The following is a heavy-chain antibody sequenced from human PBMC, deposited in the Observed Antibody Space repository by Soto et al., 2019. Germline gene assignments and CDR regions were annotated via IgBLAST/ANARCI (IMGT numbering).Heavy chain of an antibody. Sequence: VGSLRLSCAASGFTFSAYWMHWVRQAPGKGLVWVSRTNTDGTATTYADSVEGRFTISRDNAKNMPYLQMNSLRAEDTAVYYCTRGHYYGMDVWGQGTTVTVSS. CDR3: TRGHYYGMDV. CDR1: GFTFSAYW. V-gene: IGHV3-74*03. CDR2: TNTDGTAT. J-gene: IGHJ6*02.